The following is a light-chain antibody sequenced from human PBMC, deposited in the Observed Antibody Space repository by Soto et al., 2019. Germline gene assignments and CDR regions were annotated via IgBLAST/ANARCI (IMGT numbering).Light chain of an antibody. J-gene: IGKJ2*01. CDR1: QSIGNDC. V-gene: IGKV3-20*01. CDR2: STS. CDR3: QQCGTSPMYT. Sequence: EMVLTQSPGTLSLSPGERATISCRASQSIGNDCLAWYQQKPGQAPRLLIYSTSSRITGVPDRFSGSGSGTDFTLTIGRLEPEDFAVYYCQQCGTSPMYTFGQGTKLEI.